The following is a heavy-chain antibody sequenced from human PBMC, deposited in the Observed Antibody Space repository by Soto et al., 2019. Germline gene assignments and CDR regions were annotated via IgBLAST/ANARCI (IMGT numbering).Heavy chain of an antibody. D-gene: IGHD3-9*01. J-gene: IGHJ4*02. V-gene: IGHV1-2*04. CDR1: GYTFTGYY. CDR2: INPNSGGT. Sequence: ASVKVSCKASGYTFTGYYMHWVRQAPGQGLEWMGWINPNSGGTNYAQKFQGWVTMTRDTSISTAYMKLSRLRSDDTAVYYCARVSGTGSHLYYFDYWGQGTLVTVSS. CDR3: ARVSGTGSHLYYFDY.